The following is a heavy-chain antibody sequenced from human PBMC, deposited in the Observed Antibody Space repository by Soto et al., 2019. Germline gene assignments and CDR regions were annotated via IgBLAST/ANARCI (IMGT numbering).Heavy chain of an antibody. Sequence: GCLILSCAASGFTFSSYGMHWVRQAPGKGLEWVAVISYDGSNKYYADSVKGRFTISRDNSKNTLYLQMNSLRAEDTAVYYCAKEFYDIVVVPAARLRNWFDPWGQGTLVTVYS. CDR3: AKEFYDIVVVPAARLRNWFDP. J-gene: IGHJ5*02. D-gene: IGHD2-2*01. CDR1: GFTFSSYG. V-gene: IGHV3-30*18. CDR2: ISYDGSNK.